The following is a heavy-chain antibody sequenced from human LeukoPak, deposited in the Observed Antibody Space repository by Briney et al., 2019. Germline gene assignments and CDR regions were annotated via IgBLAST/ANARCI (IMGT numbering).Heavy chain of an antibody. Sequence: GSLRLSCAASGFTFSSYAMSWIRQPPGKGLEWIGEINHSGSTNYNPSLKSRVTISVDTSKNQFSLKLSSVTAADTAVYYCASYGGNRNWFDPWGRGTLVTVSS. CDR1: GFTFSSYA. V-gene: IGHV4-34*01. J-gene: IGHJ5*02. CDR2: INHSGST. CDR3: ASYGGNRNWFDP. D-gene: IGHD4-23*01.